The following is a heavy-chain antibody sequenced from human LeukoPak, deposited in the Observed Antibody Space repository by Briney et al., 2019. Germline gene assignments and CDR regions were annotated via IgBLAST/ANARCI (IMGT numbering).Heavy chain of an antibody. CDR3: AKDPTFGEDAFDI. CDR2: ISYDGSNK. J-gene: IGHJ3*02. Sequence: PGGSLRLSCAASGFTFSSYGMHWVRQAPGKGLEWVAVISYDGSNKYYADSVKGRFTISRDNSKNTLYLQMNSLRAEDTAVYYCAKDPTFGEDAFDIWGQGTMVTVSS. V-gene: IGHV3-30*18. D-gene: IGHD3-10*01. CDR1: GFTFSSYG.